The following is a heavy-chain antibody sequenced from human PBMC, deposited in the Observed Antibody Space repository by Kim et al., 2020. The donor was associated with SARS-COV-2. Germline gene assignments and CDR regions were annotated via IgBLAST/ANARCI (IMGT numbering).Heavy chain of an antibody. CDR1: GYTFTSYG. J-gene: IGHJ6*02. V-gene: IGHV1-18*04. CDR3: ARQVCGGDCYSWEYYYGMDV. CDR2: ISAYNGNT. D-gene: IGHD2-21*02. Sequence: ASVKVSCKASGYTFTSYGISWVQQAPGQGLEWMGWISAYNGNTNYAQKLQGRVTMTTDTSTSTAYMELRSLRSDDTAVYYCARQVCGGDCYSWEYYYGMDVWGQGTTVTVSS.